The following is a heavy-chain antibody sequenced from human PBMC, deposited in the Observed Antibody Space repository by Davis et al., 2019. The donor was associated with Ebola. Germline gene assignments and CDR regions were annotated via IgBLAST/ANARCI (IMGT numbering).Heavy chain of an antibody. V-gene: IGHV1-3*01. J-gene: IGHJ5*02. CDR2: INPNSGGT. Sequence: ASVKVSCKASGYTFTSYAMHWVRQAPGQGLEWMGRINPNSGGTNYSQKFQGRVTITRDTSASTAYMELSSLRFEDTAVYYCARDSAYYDFWSGYYTWRFDPWGQGTLVTVSS. CDR3: ARDSAYYDFWSGYYTWRFDP. CDR1: GYTFTSYA. D-gene: IGHD3-3*01.